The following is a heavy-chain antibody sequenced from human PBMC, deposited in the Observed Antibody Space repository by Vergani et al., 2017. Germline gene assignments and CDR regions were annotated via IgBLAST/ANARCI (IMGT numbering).Heavy chain of an antibody. CDR3: ARDGYYYDSSGYYYRRGFDY. CDR1: GYSISSGYY. CDR2: IYYSGST. V-gene: IGHV4-38-2*02. Sequence: QVQLQESGPGLVKPSETLSLTCAVSGYSISSGYYWGWIRQPPGKGLEWIGYIYYSGSTNSNPSLKSRVTISVDTSKNQFSLKLSSVTAADTAVYYCARDGYYYDSSGYYYRRGFDYWGQGTLVTVSS. J-gene: IGHJ4*02. D-gene: IGHD3-22*01.